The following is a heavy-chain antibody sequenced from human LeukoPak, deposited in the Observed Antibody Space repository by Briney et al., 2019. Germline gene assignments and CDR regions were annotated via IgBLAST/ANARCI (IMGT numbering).Heavy chain of an antibody. D-gene: IGHD5-24*01. CDR2: IYSGGIT. J-gene: IGHJ4*02. Sequence: GGSRRLSCAAFGFTLSSTYMSWVRQAPGKGLEWVAVIYSGGITYYTDSVKGRCTLSRANSKTTLSLQSDSLRAEDTAVYCCARDLWLQSHDYWGQGTLVTVSS. CDR3: ARDLWLQSHDY. V-gene: IGHV3-66*01. CDR1: GFTLSSTY.